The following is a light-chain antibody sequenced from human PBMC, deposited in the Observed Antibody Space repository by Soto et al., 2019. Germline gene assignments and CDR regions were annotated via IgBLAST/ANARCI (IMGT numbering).Light chain of an antibody. V-gene: IGKV3-11*01. Sequence: EIVLTQSPSTLAFSPLERATLSCRASQSVTSYLAWYQQRPGQAPRLLIYDASRRATGIPARFSGSGSGADFTLTISTLEPEDFAVYYCQQRSSWPMTFGQGTRLEIK. CDR2: DAS. J-gene: IGKJ5*01. CDR1: QSVTSY. CDR3: QQRSSWPMT.